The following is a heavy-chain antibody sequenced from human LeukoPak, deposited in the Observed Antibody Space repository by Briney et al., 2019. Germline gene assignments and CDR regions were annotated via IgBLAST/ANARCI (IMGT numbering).Heavy chain of an antibody. CDR3: ASGYSYGRLYYFDY. CDR1: GGSISSYY. V-gene: IGHV4-59*08. Sequence: SETLSLTCTVSGGSISSYYWSWIRQPPGKGLEWIGYIHYSGSTNYNPSLTSRVTISIDTSKNQFSLTLTSVTATDTAVYYCASGYSYGRLYYFDYWGQGTLVTVSS. CDR2: IHYSGST. J-gene: IGHJ4*02. D-gene: IGHD5-18*01.